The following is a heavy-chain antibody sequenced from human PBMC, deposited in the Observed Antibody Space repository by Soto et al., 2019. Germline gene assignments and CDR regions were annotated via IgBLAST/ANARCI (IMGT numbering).Heavy chain of an antibody. D-gene: IGHD2-15*01. J-gene: IGHJ5*02. CDR2: ISGSGGST. CDR1: GFTFSSYA. Sequence: PGGSLRLSCAASGFTFSSYAMSWVRQAPGKGLEWVSAISGSGGSTYYADSVKGRFTISRDNSKNTLYLQMNSLRAEDTAVYYCAKGALGYCSGGSCDSVHDQNNWFDPWGQGTLVTVSS. CDR3: AKGALGYCSGGSCDSVHDQNNWFDP. V-gene: IGHV3-23*01.